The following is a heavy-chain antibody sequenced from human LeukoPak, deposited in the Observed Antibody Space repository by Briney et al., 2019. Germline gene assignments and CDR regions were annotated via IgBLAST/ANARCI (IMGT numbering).Heavy chain of an antibody. V-gene: IGHV3-30-3*01. Sequence: GGSLRLSCAASGFTFSSYAMHWVRQAPGKGLEWVAVISYDGSNKYYADSVKGRFTISRDNSKNTLYLQMNSLRAEDTAVYYCARANVLLWFGELLYPPLFDYWGQGTLVTVSS. CDR3: ARANVLLWFGELLYPPLFDY. J-gene: IGHJ4*02. CDR1: GFTFSSYA. D-gene: IGHD3-10*01. CDR2: ISYDGSNK.